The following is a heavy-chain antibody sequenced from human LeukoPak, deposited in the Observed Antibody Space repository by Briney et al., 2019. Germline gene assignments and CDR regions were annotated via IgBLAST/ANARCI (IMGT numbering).Heavy chain of an antibody. J-gene: IGHJ4*02. V-gene: IGHV3-33*01. CDR2: IWYDGSNK. Sequence: PGGSLRLSCAASGFTFSSYGMHWVRQAPGKGLEWVAVIWYDGSNKYYVDSVKGRFTISRDNSKNTLYLQMSSLRVEDTAVYYCARDGEGATTIAYWGQGTLVTVSS. D-gene: IGHD1-26*01. CDR1: GFTFSSYG. CDR3: ARDGEGATTIAY.